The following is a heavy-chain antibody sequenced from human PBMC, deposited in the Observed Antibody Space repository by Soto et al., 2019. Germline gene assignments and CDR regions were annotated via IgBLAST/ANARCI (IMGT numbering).Heavy chain of an antibody. CDR3: ARESCSGGSCYWFDP. CDR1: GYTFTGYY. CDR2: INPNSGGT. Sequence: VASVKVSCKASGYTFTGYYMHWVRQAPGQGLEWMGWINPNSGGTNYAQKFQGWVTMTRDTSISTAYMELSRLRSDDTAVYYCARESCSGGSCYWFDPWGQGTLVTVSS. J-gene: IGHJ5*02. V-gene: IGHV1-2*04. D-gene: IGHD2-15*01.